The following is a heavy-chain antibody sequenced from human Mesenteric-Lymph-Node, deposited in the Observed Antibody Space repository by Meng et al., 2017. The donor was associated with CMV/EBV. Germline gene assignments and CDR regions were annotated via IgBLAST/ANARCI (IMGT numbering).Heavy chain of an antibody. V-gene: IGHV1-69*05. CDR3: ARDAGSGSYYNDAFDI. Sequence: SVKVSCKTIGGTFSSFAITWVRQAPGQGLEWMGGIIPIHDTTNYAQKFQGRVTVTTDESTSTVYMELSRLRSEDTAVYYCARDAGSGSYYNDAFDIWGQGTMVTVSS. CDR1: GGTFSSFA. CDR2: IIPIHDTT. D-gene: IGHD3-10*01. J-gene: IGHJ3*02.